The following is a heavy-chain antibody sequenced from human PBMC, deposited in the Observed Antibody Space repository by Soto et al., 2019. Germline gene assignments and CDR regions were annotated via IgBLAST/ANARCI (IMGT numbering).Heavy chain of an antibody. Sequence: EVQLVESGGGLVQSGGSLRLSCAASGFTFSSYWMSWVRQGPGKGPEWVANIKQDGSEIYYVDSVKGRFTISRDNAKSSLYLQMTSLRAEDTAVYHCAKSISAIQGDSWGQGTLVTVSS. CDR2: IKQDGSEI. CDR1: GFTFSSYW. V-gene: IGHV3-7*05. CDR3: AKSISAIQGDS. D-gene: IGHD2-2*01. J-gene: IGHJ4*02.